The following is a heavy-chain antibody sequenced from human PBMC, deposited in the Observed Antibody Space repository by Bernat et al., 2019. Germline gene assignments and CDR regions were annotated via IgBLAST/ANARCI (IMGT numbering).Heavy chain of an antibody. CDR2: ISISGGDT. V-gene: IGHV3-23*01. CDR1: GFTFRNFA. J-gene: IGHJ5*02. D-gene: IGHD3-22*01. Sequence: EVQLLESGGGLVQPGGSLRLSCAVSGFTFRNFAMSWVRQAPGKGLDWISSISISGGDTYYADSVKGRFTISRDSSQNTLYLQMNSLRVEDTAVYFCVKRRYDRNGYIGGNWFDTWGQGTLVTVSS. CDR3: VKRRYDRNGYIGGNWFDT.